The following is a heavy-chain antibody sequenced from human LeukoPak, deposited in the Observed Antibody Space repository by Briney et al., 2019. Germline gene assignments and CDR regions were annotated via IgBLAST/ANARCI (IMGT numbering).Heavy chain of an antibody. CDR1: GYTFTGYY. CDR2: INPNSGGT. V-gene: IGHV1-2*02. D-gene: IGHD1-26*01. CDR3: ARDDSLSGSYLVGLDY. Sequence: ASVKVSCKASGYTFTGYYIHWVRQAPGQGLEWMGWINPNSGGTNYAQKFQGRVTMTRDTSISTAYMELSRLRSDDTAVYYCARDDSLSGSYLVGLDYWGQGTLVTVSS. J-gene: IGHJ4*02.